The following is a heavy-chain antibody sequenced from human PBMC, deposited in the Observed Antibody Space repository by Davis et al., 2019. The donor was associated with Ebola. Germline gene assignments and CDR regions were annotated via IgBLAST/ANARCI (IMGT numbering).Heavy chain of an antibody. D-gene: IGHD6-6*01. J-gene: IGHJ4*02. V-gene: IGHV3-73*01. CDR2: IRSKANSYAT. CDR1: GFTFSGSA. Sequence: GESLKISCAASGFTFSGSAMHWVRQASGKGLGWVGRIRSKANSYATAYAASVKGRFSISRDDSKNTAYLQMNSLKTEDTAVYYCTISSSSTDYWGQGTLGTVSS. CDR3: TISSSSTDY.